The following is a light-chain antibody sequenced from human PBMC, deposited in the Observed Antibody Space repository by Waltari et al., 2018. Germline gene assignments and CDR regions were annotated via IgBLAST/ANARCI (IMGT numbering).Light chain of an antibody. CDR2: DAS. CDR1: QSVGRS. J-gene: IGKJ1*01. CDR3: QHYVRLPAT. V-gene: IGKV3-20*01. Sequence: TLACRSSQSVGRSLAWYQQKPGQAPRLLIYDASRRATGIPDRFSGSGSGTDFSLTISTLEPEDFAVYYCQHYVRLPATFGQGTKVEI.